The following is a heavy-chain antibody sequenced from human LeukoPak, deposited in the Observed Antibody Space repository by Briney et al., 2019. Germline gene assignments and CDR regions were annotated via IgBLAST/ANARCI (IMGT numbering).Heavy chain of an antibody. D-gene: IGHD1-26*01. Sequence: GGSLRLSCAASGFTFSSYSMNWVRQAPGKGLEWVSSISSSSSYIYYADSVKGRFTISRDNAKNSLYLQMNSLRAEDTAVYYCASGSLGRGDYWGQGTLVTVSP. CDR3: ASGSLGRGDY. CDR2: ISSSSSYI. V-gene: IGHV3-21*01. J-gene: IGHJ4*02. CDR1: GFTFSSYS.